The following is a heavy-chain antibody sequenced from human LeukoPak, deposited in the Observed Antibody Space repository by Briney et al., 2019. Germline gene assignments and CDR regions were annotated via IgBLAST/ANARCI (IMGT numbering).Heavy chain of an antibody. CDR3: ATEGSQDYDFWSGYIY. J-gene: IGHJ4*02. V-gene: IGHV1-69-2*01. CDR2: VDPEDGET. D-gene: IGHD3-3*01. CDR1: GYTFTDYY. Sequence: ASVKISCKVSGYTFTDYYMHWVQQAPGKGLEWMGLVDPEDGETIYAEKFQGRVTITADTSTDSAYMELSSLRSEDTAVYYCATEGSQDYDFWSGYIYWGQGTLVTVSS.